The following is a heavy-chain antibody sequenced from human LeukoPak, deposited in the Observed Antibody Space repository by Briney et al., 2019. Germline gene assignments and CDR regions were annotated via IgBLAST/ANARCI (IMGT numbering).Heavy chain of an antibody. J-gene: IGHJ4*02. V-gene: IGHV3-7*01. D-gene: IGHD3-10*01. CDR1: GFTFSYYW. CDR2: TKQDGSEI. CDR3: ARERFFAVDD. Sequence: PGGSLRLSCAASGFTFSYYWMTWVRQAPGKGLEWVANTKQDGSEIYYVDSVKGRFTISRDNAKNSLYLQLNSLRVEDTAVYYCARERFFAVDDWGQGTLVTVSS.